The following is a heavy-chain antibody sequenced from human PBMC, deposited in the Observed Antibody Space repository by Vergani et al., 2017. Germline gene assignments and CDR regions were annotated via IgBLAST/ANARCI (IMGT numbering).Heavy chain of an antibody. CDR3: ASDPSMVRGVIGWFDP. D-gene: IGHD3-10*01. Sequence: QVQLVQSGAEVKKPGSSVKVSCKASGGTFSSYTISWVRQAPGQGLEWMGRIIPILGIANYAQKFQGRVTITEDNSTSTAYMELSSMRSEDTAVYYCASDPSMVRGVIGWFDPWGQGTLVTVSS. CDR2: IIPILGIA. CDR1: GGTFSSYT. V-gene: IGHV1-69*02. J-gene: IGHJ5*02.